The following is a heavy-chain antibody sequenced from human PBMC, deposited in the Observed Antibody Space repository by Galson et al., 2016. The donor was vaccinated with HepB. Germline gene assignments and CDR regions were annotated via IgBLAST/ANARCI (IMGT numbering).Heavy chain of an antibody. D-gene: IGHD1-26*01. CDR1: GSTFSRYW. CDR3: AKVVGTATYGYLQY. Sequence: SLRLSCAASGSTFSRYWMSWVRQAPGKGLEWVSAISTSGGSTYYADSVQGRFTISRDNSKNTLYLQVNSLRVEDTAVYYCAKVVGTATYGYLQYWGQGTLVSVSS. V-gene: IGHV3-23*01. J-gene: IGHJ1*01. CDR2: ISTSGGST.